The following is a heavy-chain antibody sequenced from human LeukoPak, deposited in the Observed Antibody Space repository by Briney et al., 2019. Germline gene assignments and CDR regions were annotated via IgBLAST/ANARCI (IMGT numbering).Heavy chain of an antibody. D-gene: IGHD2-2*01. CDR2: IYTSGST. CDR1: GGSISSGSYY. Sequence: SETLSLTCTVSGGSISSGSYYWSWIRQPAGKGLEWIGRIYTSGSTNYNPSLKSRVTISVDTSKNQFSLKLSSVTAADTAVYYCARDYCSSTSCYFDNWFDPWGLGTLVTVSS. J-gene: IGHJ5*02. CDR3: ARDYCSSTSCYFDNWFDP. V-gene: IGHV4-61*02.